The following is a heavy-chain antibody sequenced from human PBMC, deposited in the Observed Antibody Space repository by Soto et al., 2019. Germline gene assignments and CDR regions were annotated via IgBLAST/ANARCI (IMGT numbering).Heavy chain of an antibody. J-gene: IGHJ4*02. Sequence: EVQLLESGGGLVQPGGSLRLSCAASGFTFSSYAMSWVRQAPGKGLEWVSAISGSGGSTYYADSVKGRFTISRDNSKNTLYLQMNSLRAEDTAVYYCAKSKQNCYDFWSGYFLPLPFDCWGQGTLVTVSS. CDR2: ISGSGGST. V-gene: IGHV3-23*01. CDR1: GFTFSSYA. CDR3: AKSKQNCYDFWSGYFLPLPFDC. D-gene: IGHD3-3*01.